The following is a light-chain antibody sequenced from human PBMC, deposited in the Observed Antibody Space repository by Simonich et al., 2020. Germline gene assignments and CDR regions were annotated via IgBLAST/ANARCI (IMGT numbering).Light chain of an antibody. CDR1: QSVSSN. CDR3: QQYNNWPPIT. V-gene: IGKV3-15*01. Sequence: EIVMTQSPATLYVSPGERPTLSCRASQSVSSNLAWYQQKPGQAPQLLIYGASTRATVIPARFSGSGSGTEFTLTISSLQSEDFAVYYCQQYNNWPPITFGQGTRLEIK. CDR2: GAS. J-gene: IGKJ5*01.